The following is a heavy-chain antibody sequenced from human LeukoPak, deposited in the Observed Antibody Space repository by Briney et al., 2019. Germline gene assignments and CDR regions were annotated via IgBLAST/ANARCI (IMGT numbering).Heavy chain of an antibody. CDR2: INAGNGNT. CDR1: GYTFTSYA. J-gene: IGHJ6*02. Sequence: GASVKVSCKASGYTFTSYAMHWVRQAPGQRLEWMGWINAGNGNTKYSQKFQGRVTITRDTSASTAYMELSSLRSEDTAMYYCASDPNWNYYYYGMDVWGQGTTVTVSS. CDR3: ASDPNWNYYYYGMDV. V-gene: IGHV1-3*01. D-gene: IGHD1-20*01.